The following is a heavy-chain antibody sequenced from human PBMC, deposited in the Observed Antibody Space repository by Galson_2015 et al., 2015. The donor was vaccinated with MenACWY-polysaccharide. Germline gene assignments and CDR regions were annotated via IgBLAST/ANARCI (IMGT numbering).Heavy chain of an antibody. CDR3: AKDGWFEGGSSTFDI. V-gene: IGHV3-74*01. D-gene: IGHD3-10*01. Sequence: SLRLSCAASGFTFSNYWMHWVRQAPGEGLVWVSRIKSDGSTTDNADSVKGRFTISRDNAKNTLYLEMSSLRAEDTAVYYCAKDGWFEGGSSTFDIWGQGTMVTVSS. CDR1: GFTFSNYW. CDR2: IKSDGSTT. J-gene: IGHJ3*02.